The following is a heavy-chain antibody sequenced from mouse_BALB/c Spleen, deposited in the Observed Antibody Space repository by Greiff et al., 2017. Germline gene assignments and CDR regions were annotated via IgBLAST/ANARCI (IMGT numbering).Heavy chain of an antibody. D-gene: IGHD3-1*01. V-gene: IGHV5-9-4*01. CDR2: ISSGGSYT. Sequence: EVKLMESGGGLVKPGGSLKLSCAASGFTFSSYAMSWVRQSPEKRLEWVAEISSGGSYTYYPDTVTGRFTISRDNAKNTLYLEMSSLRSEDTAMYYCARDLGSSGCGRYAMDYWGQGTSVTVSS. CDR1: GFTFSSYA. CDR3: ARDLGSSGCGRYAMDY. J-gene: IGHJ4*01.